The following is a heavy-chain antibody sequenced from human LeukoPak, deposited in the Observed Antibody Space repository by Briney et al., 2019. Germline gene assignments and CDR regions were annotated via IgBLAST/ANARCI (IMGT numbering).Heavy chain of an antibody. Sequence: TSETLSLTCTVSGGSISSYYWSWIRQPPGKGLEWIGYIYYSGSTNYNPSLKSRVTISVDTSKNQFSLNLTSVTAADTAVYYCARFTPQGYGWGGYNRFDPWGQGTPVTVSS. V-gene: IGHV4-59*01. CDR3: ARFTPQGYGWGGYNRFDP. CDR2: IYYSGST. J-gene: IGHJ5*02. CDR1: GGSISSYY. D-gene: IGHD3-16*01.